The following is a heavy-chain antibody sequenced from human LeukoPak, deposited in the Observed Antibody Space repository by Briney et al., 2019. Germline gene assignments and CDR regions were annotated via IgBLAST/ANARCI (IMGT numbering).Heavy chain of an antibody. CDR3: ARQGNEWSLDY. D-gene: IGHD2-8*01. CDR1: GGSISSSSYY. V-gene: IGHV4-39*01. Sequence: SETLSLTCTVSGGSISSSSYYWGWIRQPPGRGLEWIGSIYYSGSTYYNPSLKSRVTISVDTSKNQFSLKLSSVTAADTAVYYCARQGNEWSLDYWGQGTLVTVSS. J-gene: IGHJ4*02. CDR2: IYYSGST.